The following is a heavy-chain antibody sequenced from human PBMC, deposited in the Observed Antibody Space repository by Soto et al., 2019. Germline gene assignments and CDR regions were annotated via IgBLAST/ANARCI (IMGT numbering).Heavy chain of an antibody. CDR2: ITGSGRDT. CDR1: GFTFRNNV. Sequence: GGSLRLSCAASGFTFRNNVLSWVRQAPGKGLDWVSGITGSGRDTYYADSVKGRFTISRDNSKNMAFLQMNSLRAEDTALYYCAKNGLDNSPSAIDSWGPGTLVTVSS. CDR3: AKNGLDNSPSAIDS. D-gene: IGHD2-8*01. V-gene: IGHV3-23*01. J-gene: IGHJ4*02.